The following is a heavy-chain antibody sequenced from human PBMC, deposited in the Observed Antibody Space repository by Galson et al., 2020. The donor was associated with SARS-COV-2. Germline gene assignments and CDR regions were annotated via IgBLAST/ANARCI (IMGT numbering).Heavy chain of an antibody. Sequence: KMSGPTLVKPTQTLTLTCTFSGFSLSTYGVGVGWVRQPPGKALEWLALIYRDDDKRYSPSLKSRLTITRDTSKNQVVRTMTNMDPVDTATYYCAHTQAKGEWWELFDYWGQGTLVTVSS. D-gene: IGHD1-26*01. CDR1: GFSLSTYGVG. V-gene: IGHV2-5*02. CDR2: IYRDDDK. CDR3: AHTQAKGEWWELFDY. J-gene: IGHJ4*02.